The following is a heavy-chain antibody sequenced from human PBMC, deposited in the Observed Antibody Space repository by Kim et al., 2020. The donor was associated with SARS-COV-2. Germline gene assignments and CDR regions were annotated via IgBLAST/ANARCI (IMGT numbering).Heavy chain of an antibody. CDR1: GGSFSGYY. Sequence: SETLSLTCAVYGGSFSGYYWSWIRQPPGKGLEWIGEINHSGSTNYNPSLKSRVTISVDTSKNQFSLKLSSVTAADTAVYYCARGGAYNWNLRTKPRNNWFDPWGQGTLVTVSS. J-gene: IGHJ5*02. V-gene: IGHV4-34*01. CDR2: INHSGST. CDR3: ARGGAYNWNLRTKPRNNWFDP. D-gene: IGHD1-7*01.